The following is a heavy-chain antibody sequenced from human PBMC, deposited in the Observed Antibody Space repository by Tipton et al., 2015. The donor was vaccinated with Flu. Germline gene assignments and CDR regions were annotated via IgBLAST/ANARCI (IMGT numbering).Heavy chain of an antibody. V-gene: IGHV3-66*02. D-gene: IGHD5-18*01. J-gene: IGHJ4*02. CDR2: IYTGSRT. Sequence: GSLRLSCAASGFTVSNNYMSWVRQAPGKGLEWLSVIYTGSRTNYADSVKGRFIISRDNPKNTLYLQMNSLRTEDTAVYYCARSGYSYGYVDYWGQGTLVTVSS. CDR1: GFTVSNNY. CDR3: ARSGYSYGYVDY.